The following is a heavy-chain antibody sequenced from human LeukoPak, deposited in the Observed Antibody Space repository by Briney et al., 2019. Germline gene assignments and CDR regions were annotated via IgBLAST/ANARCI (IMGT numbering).Heavy chain of an antibody. CDR1: GYSISGGYY. J-gene: IGHJ4*02. Sequence: SETLSLTCAVSGYSISGGYYWGWIRQPPGRGLEWIGSISHSGSTDYNPSLKSRVTISLDTSKNQFSLSLNSVTAADTAMYYCARVGSGPLFDYWGQGTLVTVSS. CDR3: ARVGSGPLFDY. D-gene: IGHD6-19*01. V-gene: IGHV4-38-2*01. CDR2: ISHSGST.